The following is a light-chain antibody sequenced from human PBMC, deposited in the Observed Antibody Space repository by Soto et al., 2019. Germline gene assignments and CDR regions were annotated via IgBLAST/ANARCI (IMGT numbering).Light chain of an antibody. J-gene: IGKJ1*01. CDR1: QSVGSS. CDR3: QRYNTWTWT. V-gene: IGKV3-15*01. Sequence: IVMTQSPATLSVSPGERAALSCRASQSVGSSLAWYQQKPGQAPRLLIYGAATWASGIPVRFSGSGSGTDFTLTISSLQSEDFAIYYCQRYNTWTWTFGQGTKVDIK. CDR2: GAA.